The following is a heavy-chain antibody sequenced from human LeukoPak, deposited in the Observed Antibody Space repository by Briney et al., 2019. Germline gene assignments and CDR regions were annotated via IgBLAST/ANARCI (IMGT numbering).Heavy chain of an antibody. V-gene: IGHV5-51*01. CDR3: ARGTMLRYFDWLALNWFDP. CDR1: GYIFTSYW. J-gene: IGHJ5*02. D-gene: IGHD3-9*01. CDR2: IYPGDSDT. Sequence: GASLKISCQGSGYIFTSYWIGWVRQLPGKGLEWMGIIYPGDSDTRYSPSFQGQVTISADKSISTAYLQWSSLKASDTAMYYCARGTMLRYFDWLALNWFDPWGQGTLVTVSA.